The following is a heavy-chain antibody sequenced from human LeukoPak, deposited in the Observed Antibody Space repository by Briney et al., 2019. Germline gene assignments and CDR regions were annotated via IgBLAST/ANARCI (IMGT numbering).Heavy chain of an antibody. D-gene: IGHD3-3*01. CDR1: GFTFSSYA. CDR3: AKDPYYDFWSGYYFDY. Sequence: PGGSLRLSCAASGFTFSSYAMSWVRQAPGKGLEWVSAISGSGGSTYYADSVKGRFTISRDNSKNTLYLQMNSLGAEDTAVYYCAKDPYYDFWSGYYFDYWGQGTLVTVSS. V-gene: IGHV3-23*01. CDR2: ISGSGGST. J-gene: IGHJ4*02.